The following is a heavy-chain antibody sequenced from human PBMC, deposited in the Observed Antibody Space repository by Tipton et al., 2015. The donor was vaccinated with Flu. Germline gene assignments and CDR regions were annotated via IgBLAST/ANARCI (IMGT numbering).Heavy chain of an antibody. D-gene: IGHD3-16*01. J-gene: IGHJ4*02. V-gene: IGHV3-23*01. Sequence: SLRLSCAASGFTFSSYAMSWVRQAPGKGLEWVSAISGSGGSTYYADSVKGRFTIPRDNSKNTLYLQMNSLRAEDTAVYYCASEGWGAPYFDYWGQGTLVTVSS. CDR2: ISGSGGST. CDR3: ASEGWGAPYFDY. CDR1: GFTFSSYA.